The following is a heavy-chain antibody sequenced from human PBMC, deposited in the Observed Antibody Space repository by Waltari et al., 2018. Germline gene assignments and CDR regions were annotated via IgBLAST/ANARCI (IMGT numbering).Heavy chain of an antibody. J-gene: IGHJ4*02. V-gene: IGHV4-38-2*01. D-gene: IGHD2-15*01. CDR1: GYSISSGYY. CDR2: IYHSGST. Sequence: QVQLQESGPGLVKPSETLSLTCAVSGYSISSGYYWGWIRHPPGKGLEWIGSIYHSGSTYYNPSLKSRVTISVDTSKNQFSLKLSSVTAADTAVYYCGRLNPYCSGGSCYSGGVDYWGQGTLVTVSS. CDR3: GRLNPYCSGGSCYSGGVDY.